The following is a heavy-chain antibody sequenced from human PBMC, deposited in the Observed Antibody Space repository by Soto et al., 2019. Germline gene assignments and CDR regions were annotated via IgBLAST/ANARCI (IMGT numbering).Heavy chain of an antibody. CDR1: GGTFSSYA. Sequence: QVQLVQSGAEVKKPGSSVKVSCKASGGTFSSYAISWVRQAPGQGLEWMGGIIPIFGTANYAQKFQGRVTITADESTSTAYMELSSLRSEDTAVYYCARGSVAPPQQQLYNYYYYGMDVWGQGTTVTVSS. V-gene: IGHV1-69*01. CDR2: IIPIFGTA. J-gene: IGHJ6*02. CDR3: ARGSVAPPQQQLYNYYYYGMDV. D-gene: IGHD6-13*01.